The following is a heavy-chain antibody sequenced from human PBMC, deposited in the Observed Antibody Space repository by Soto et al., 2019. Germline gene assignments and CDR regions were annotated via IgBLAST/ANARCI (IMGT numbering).Heavy chain of an antibody. V-gene: IGHV3-33*01. Sequence: QVQLVESGGGVVQPGTSLRLSCVASGFAFSSFGMHWVRQASGKGLEWVAIIWYDGSDKYYGDSVKGRFTISRDNSKNTLFLQMNSLRAEDTAVYHCAFGNLSYYFDYWGQGTPVTVSS. CDR1: GFAFSSFG. CDR2: IWYDGSDK. J-gene: IGHJ4*02. D-gene: IGHD3-16*01. CDR3: AFGNLSYYFDY.